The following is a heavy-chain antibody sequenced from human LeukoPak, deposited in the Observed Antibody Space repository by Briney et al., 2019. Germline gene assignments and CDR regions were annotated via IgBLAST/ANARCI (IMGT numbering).Heavy chain of an antibody. CDR1: GFTFSSYG. D-gene: IGHD3-22*01. CDR3: AKEKYYYDTSGYYPFDY. CDR2: ISYDGSNK. V-gene: IGHV3-30*18. Sequence: PGGSLRLSCAASGFTFSSYGMHWVRQAPGKGLEWVAVISYDGSNKYYADSVKGRFTISRDNSKSTLYLQMSSLRAEDTAVYYCAKEKYYYDTSGYYPFDYWGQGTLVTVSS. J-gene: IGHJ4*02.